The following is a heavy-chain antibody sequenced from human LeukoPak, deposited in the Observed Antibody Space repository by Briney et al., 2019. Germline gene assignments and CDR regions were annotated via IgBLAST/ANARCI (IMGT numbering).Heavy chain of an antibody. CDR1: GGSISSGSYY. CDR3: ARAYCSGGSCHPLDY. J-gene: IGHJ4*02. CDR2: IYTSGST. D-gene: IGHD2-15*01. Sequence: SETLSFTCTVSGGSISSGSYYWSWIRQPAGKGLEWIGRIYTSGSTNYNPSLKSRVTISVDTSKNQFSLKLSSVTAADTAVYYCARAYCSGGSCHPLDYWGQGTQVTVSS. V-gene: IGHV4-61*02.